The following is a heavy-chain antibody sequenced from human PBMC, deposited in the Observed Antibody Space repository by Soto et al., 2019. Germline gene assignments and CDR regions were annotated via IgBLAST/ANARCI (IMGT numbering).Heavy chain of an antibody. CDR1: GFTFNTYG. J-gene: IGHJ2*01. CDR3: ARSPQPTRGIHWYFDL. V-gene: IGHV3-30*03. D-gene: IGHD1-26*01. Sequence: QVQLVESGGGVVQPGRSLGLSCAASGFTFNTYGMHWVRQAPGKGLEWVAAISYDGINKYYADSVKGRFTISRDNSKNTLYVQMNSLRAEDTALYYCARSPQPTRGIHWYFDLWGRGILVTVSS. CDR2: ISYDGINK.